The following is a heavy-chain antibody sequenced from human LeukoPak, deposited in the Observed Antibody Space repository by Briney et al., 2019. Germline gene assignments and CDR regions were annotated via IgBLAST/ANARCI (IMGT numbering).Heavy chain of an antibody. D-gene: IGHD4-17*01. J-gene: IGHJ6*03. Sequence: GGSLRLSCAAPGFTFSSYEMNWVRHAPGKGREGGAYISSSGSTIYYADSLKGRFTISRDNAKNSLYLQMNSLRAEDTAVYYCARDANDYGYYYYYMDVWGKGTTVTISS. CDR2: ISSSGSTI. CDR1: GFTFSSYE. CDR3: ARDANDYGYYYYYMDV. V-gene: IGHV3-48*03.